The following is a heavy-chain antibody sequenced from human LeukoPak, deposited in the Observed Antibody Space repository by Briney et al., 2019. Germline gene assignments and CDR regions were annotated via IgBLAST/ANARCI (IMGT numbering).Heavy chain of an antibody. D-gene: IGHD2-2*01. Sequence: GGSLRLSCATSGFTFGDYAMSWVRQAPGKGLEWVSAISGSGGSTYYADSVKGRFTISRDNSKNTLYLQMNSLRAEDTAVYYCAKRYCSSTSCSGDGFDYWGQGTLVTVSS. CDR3: AKRYCSSTSCSGDGFDY. V-gene: IGHV3-23*01. J-gene: IGHJ4*02. CDR2: ISGSGGST. CDR1: GFTFGDYA.